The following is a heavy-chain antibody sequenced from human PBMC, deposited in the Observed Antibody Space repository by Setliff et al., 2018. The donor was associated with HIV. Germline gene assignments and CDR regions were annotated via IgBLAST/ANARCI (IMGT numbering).Heavy chain of an antibody. CDR2: INTYTGNP. J-gene: IGHJ5*02. CDR3: ASRVYYYDSSGYLREEGLDP. CDR1: GYTFTSYG. D-gene: IGHD3-22*01. V-gene: IGHV7-4-1*02. Sequence: ASVKVSCKASGYTFTSYGMSWVRQAPGQGLEWMGWINTYTGNPTYAQDFTGRFVFSLDTSVSTAYLQISSLKAEDIAVYYCASRVYYYDSSGYLREEGLDPWGQGTLVTVSS.